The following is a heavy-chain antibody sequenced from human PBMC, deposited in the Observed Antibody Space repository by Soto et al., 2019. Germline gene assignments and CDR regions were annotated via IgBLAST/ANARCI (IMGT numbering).Heavy chain of an antibody. CDR2: IWYDGNNK. Sequence: PGGSLRLSCAASGFTFSNYGMHWVRQAPGEGLEWVAVIWYDGNNKYYADSVKGRFTISRDSSNNTLYVQMTSLRAEDTAVYYCARGLHSLFDYWGQGTLVTVSS. J-gene: IGHJ4*02. CDR3: ARGLHSLFDY. V-gene: IGHV3-33*01. CDR1: GFTFSNYG. D-gene: IGHD2-21*01.